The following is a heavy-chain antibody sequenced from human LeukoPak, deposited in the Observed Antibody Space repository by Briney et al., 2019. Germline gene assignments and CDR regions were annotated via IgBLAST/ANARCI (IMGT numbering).Heavy chain of an antibody. J-gene: IGHJ4*02. V-gene: IGHV4-39*01. Sequence: PSETLSLTCIVSGSSISSSSHNWGWIRQPPGKGLEWIGSIYYSGTTYYNPSLKSRLTISVDTSKNQFSLKLSSVTAVDTAVYYCARHDRIIASPLVWGQGILVTVSS. CDR3: ARHDRIIASPLV. D-gene: IGHD6-13*01. CDR1: GSSISSSSHN. CDR2: IYYSGTT.